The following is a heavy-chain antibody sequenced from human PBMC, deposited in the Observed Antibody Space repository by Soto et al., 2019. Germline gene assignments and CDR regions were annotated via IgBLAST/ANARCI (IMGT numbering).Heavy chain of an antibody. D-gene: IGHD1-26*01. CDR3: ARPHWEWEPGYYFDY. CDR1: GFTFSSYG. J-gene: IGHJ4*02. CDR2: IWYDGSNK. Sequence: QVQLVESGGGVVQPGRSLRLSCAASGFTFSSYGMHWVRQAARKGLEWVAVIWYDGSNKYYADSVKGRFTISRDNSKNTLYLQMNSLRAEDTAVYYSARPHWEWEPGYYFDYWGQGTLVTVSS. V-gene: IGHV3-33*01.